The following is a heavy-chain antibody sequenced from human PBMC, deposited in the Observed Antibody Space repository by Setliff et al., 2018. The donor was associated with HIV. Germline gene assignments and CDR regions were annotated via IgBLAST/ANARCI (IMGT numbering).Heavy chain of an antibody. D-gene: IGHD3-16*01. CDR2: IYYSGST. Sequence: PSETLSLTCAVYGGSFNGYYWGWIRQPPGKGLEWIGSIYYSGSTYYNPSLKSRVTISVDTSKNQFSLKLSSVTAADTAVYYCARQRHGGAGAHDYWGQGTLVTVSS. V-gene: IGHV4-34*09. CDR1: GGSFNGYY. J-gene: IGHJ4*02. CDR3: ARQRHGGAGAHDY.